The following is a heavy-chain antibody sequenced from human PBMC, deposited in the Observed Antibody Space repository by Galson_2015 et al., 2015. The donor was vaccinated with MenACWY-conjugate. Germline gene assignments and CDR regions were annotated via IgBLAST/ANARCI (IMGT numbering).Heavy chain of an antibody. CDR3: ARHPPGGRGMDV. J-gene: IGHJ6*02. CDR2: SPIDSKT. D-gene: IGHD1-26*01. Sequence: SPIDSKTRYSPAFEGRVTISADNSITTAYLQWNSLQASDTAMYYCARHPPGGRGMDVWGRGTTVTVSS. V-gene: IGHV5-51*01.